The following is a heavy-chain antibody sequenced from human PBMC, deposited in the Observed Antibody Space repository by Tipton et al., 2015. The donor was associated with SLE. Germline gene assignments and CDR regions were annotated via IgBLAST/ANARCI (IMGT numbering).Heavy chain of an antibody. J-gene: IGHJ4*02. CDR1: GGSFSGYY. CDR3: ARSYCSGGSCYLDY. Sequence: LRLSCAVYGGSFSGYYWSWIRQPPGKGLEWIGEINHSGSTNYNPSLKSRVTISVDTSKNQFSLKLSSVTAADTAVYYCARSYCSGGSCYLDYWGQGTLVTVSS. V-gene: IGHV4-34*01. D-gene: IGHD2-15*01. CDR2: INHSGST.